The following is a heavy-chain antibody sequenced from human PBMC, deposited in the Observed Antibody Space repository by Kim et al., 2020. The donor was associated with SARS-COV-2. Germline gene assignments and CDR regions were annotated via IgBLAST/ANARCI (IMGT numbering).Heavy chain of an antibody. V-gene: IGHV4-34*01. J-gene: IGHJ6*02. CDR3: ARGPRIFYSSSSGDYYYGMDV. CDR1: GGSFSGYY. Sequence: SETLSLTCAVYGGSFSGYYWSWIRQPPGKGLEWIGEINHSGSTNYNPSLKSRVTISVDTSKNQFSLKLSSVTAADTAVYYCARGPRIFYSSSSGDYYYGMDVWGQGTTVTVSS. D-gene: IGHD6-6*01. CDR2: INHSGST.